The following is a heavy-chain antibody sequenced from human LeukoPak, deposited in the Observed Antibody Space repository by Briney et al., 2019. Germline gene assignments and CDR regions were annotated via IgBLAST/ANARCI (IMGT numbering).Heavy chain of an antibody. CDR2: IYYSGST. CDR3: ARVGTLGYCSSTSCSGLDY. V-gene: IGHV4-59*01. J-gene: IGHJ4*02. Sequence: SETLSLTCTVSGGSISSYYWSWIRRPPGKGLEWIGYIYYSGSTNYNPSLKSRVTISVDTSKNQFSLKLSSVTAADTAVYYCARVGTLGYCSSTSCSGLDYWGQGTLVTVSS. CDR1: GGSISSYY. D-gene: IGHD2-2*01.